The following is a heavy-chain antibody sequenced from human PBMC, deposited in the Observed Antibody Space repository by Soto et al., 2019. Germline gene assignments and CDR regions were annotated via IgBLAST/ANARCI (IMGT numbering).Heavy chain of an antibody. D-gene: IGHD3-22*01. Sequence: PVGSLRLSCAASGFTFSDYYMSWIRQAPGKGLEWVSYISSSSSYTNYADSVKGRFTISRDNAKNSLYLQMNSLRAEDTAVYYCARVCRYYYDSSGYFYLEYFDYWGQGTLVTVSS. CDR2: ISSSSSYT. J-gene: IGHJ4*02. V-gene: IGHV3-11*06. CDR1: GFTFSDYY. CDR3: ARVCRYYYDSSGYFYLEYFDY.